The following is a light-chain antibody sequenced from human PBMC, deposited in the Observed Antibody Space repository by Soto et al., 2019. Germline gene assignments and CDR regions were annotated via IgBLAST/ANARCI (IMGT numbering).Light chain of an antibody. CDR1: RSVATN. J-gene: IGKJ2*03. Sequence: EIVLTQSPATLSVSPGERATLSCRASRSVATNLAWYQQKPGQAPSLLIQGASARATGVPARFSGSGSGTEFTLTISGLQAEDSAVYYWEQYADWYSFGQGTKLEIK. CDR3: EQYADWYS. V-gene: IGKV3-15*01. CDR2: GAS.